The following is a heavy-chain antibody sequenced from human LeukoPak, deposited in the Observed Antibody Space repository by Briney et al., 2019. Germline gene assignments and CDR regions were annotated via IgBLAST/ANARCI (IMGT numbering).Heavy chain of an antibody. D-gene: IGHD1-26*01. Sequence: GGSLRLSCAASGFTFSSYAMSWVRQAPGRGLEWVSAISGSGGSTYYADSVKGRFTISRDNSKNTLYLQMNSLRAEDTAVYYCAKPEGSGSFIDAFDIWGRGTMVTVSS. V-gene: IGHV3-23*01. CDR3: AKPEGSGSFIDAFDI. CDR1: GFTFSSYA. J-gene: IGHJ3*02. CDR2: ISGSGGST.